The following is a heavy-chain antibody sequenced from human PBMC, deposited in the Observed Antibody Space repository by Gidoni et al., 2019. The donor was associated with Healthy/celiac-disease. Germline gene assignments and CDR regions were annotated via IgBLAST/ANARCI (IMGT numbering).Heavy chain of an antibody. V-gene: IGHV3-21*01. Sequence: EVQLVESGGGLVKPGGSLRPSCAASGFTFSSYSMNWVRQAPGKGLEWVSSISSSSSYIYYADSGKGRFTISRDNAKNSLYLQMNSLRAEDTAVYYCARLAAAGIDYWGQGTLVTVSS. CDR1: GFTFSSYS. CDR2: ISSSSSYI. CDR3: ARLAAAGIDY. J-gene: IGHJ4*02. D-gene: IGHD6-13*01.